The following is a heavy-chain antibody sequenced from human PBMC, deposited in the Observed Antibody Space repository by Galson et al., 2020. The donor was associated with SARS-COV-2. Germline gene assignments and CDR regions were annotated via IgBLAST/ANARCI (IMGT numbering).Heavy chain of an antibody. J-gene: IGHJ4*02. CDR3: ARRGSGGYIYFDY. Sequence: SETLSLTCTVSGGSIIRSSFYWGWVRQPPGKGLEYIGSINHSGSTYYNPSLKNRVTISADTSMNQFSLRLNSLTAADTAVYFCARRGSGGYIYFDYWGQGALVTVSS. CDR2: INHSGST. V-gene: IGHV4-39*01. CDR1: GGSIIRSSFY. D-gene: IGHD1-26*01.